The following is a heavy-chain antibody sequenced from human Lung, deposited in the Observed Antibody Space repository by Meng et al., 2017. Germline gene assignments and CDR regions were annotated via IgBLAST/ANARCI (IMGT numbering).Heavy chain of an antibody. V-gene: IGHV4-34*01. CDR1: GGSFSGYY. CDR2: INHSGST. J-gene: IGHJ2*01. CDR3: ARPKQANWYFDL. D-gene: IGHD1/OR15-1a*01. Sequence: QVQVQQSGVGMLKPSETLSLTCAADGGSFSGYYWSWIRQPPGRGLEWIGEINHSGSTNYNPSLKSRVTISVDTSKNQFSLKLSSVTAADTAVYYCARPKQANWYFDLWGRGTLVTVSS.